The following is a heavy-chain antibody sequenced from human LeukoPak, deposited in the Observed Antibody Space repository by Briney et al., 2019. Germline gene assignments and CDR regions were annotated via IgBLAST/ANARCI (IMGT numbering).Heavy chain of an antibody. CDR1: GYNFTRHW. CDR3: ARRDYNVCYFDS. J-gene: IGHJ4*02. Sequence: GESLRISCEASGYNFTRHWIAWVRQMPGKGLEWMGVIYPGDSDTRYSPSFQGHVTMSVDKSINTAYLHWSRLKASDSAMYFCARRDYNVCYFDSWGQGTLVAVSS. V-gene: IGHV5-51*01. D-gene: IGHD4-11*01. CDR2: IYPGDSDT.